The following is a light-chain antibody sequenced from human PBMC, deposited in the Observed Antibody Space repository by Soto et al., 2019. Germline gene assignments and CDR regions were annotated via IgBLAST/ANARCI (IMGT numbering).Light chain of an antibody. Sequence: LTQPASVSGSPGQSITISCTGTNSDVGGYNYVSWFQQHPGKAPKLMIYEVSNRPSGVSNRFSGSKSGNTASLTISSLQAEDEADYYCSSYTSSSTQVFGTGTKVTVL. CDR1: NSDVGGYNY. CDR3: SSYTSSSTQV. J-gene: IGLJ1*01. CDR2: EVS. V-gene: IGLV2-14*01.